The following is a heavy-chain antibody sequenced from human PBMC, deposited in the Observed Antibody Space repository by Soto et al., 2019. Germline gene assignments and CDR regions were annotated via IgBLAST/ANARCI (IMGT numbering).Heavy chain of an antibody. Sequence: EVQLVESGGGLVQPGGSLSLSCAASGFTFSSYWMSWFRQAPGKGLEWVANIKQDGSEKHYVDSVKGRFTISRDNAKNSLYLQMNSLRAEDTTVYYCTRDTSPRRADYCGQGTLVTVSS. V-gene: IGHV3-7*01. D-gene: IGHD2-2*01. CDR1: GFTFSSYW. CDR2: IKQDGSEK. CDR3: TRDTSPRRADY. J-gene: IGHJ4*02.